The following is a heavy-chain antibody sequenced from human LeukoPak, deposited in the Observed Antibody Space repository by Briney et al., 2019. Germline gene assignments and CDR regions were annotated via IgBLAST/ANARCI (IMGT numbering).Heavy chain of an antibody. Sequence: PGGSLRLSCAASGFTFSSYAMHWVRQAPGKGLEYVSAISSNGGSTYYANSVKGRFTISRDNSKNTLYLQMGSLRAEDMAVYYCASGFWSGYMDYWGQGTLVTASS. V-gene: IGHV3-64*01. J-gene: IGHJ4*02. CDR1: GFTFSSYA. D-gene: IGHD3-3*01. CDR3: ASGFWSGYMDY. CDR2: ISSNGGST.